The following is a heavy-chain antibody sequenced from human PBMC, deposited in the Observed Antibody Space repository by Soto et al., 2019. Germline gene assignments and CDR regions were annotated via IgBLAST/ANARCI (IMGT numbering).Heavy chain of an antibody. CDR3: AAGGGDYFHNYYGMDV. D-gene: IGHD4-17*01. CDR2: ISIDGSNK. V-gene: IGHV3-30-3*01. Sequence: VGSLRLSCAASGFTFSSYAMHWVRQAPGKGLEWVAVISIDGSNKYYADSVKGRFTISRDNSKNTLYLQMNSLRAEDTAMYYCAAGGGDYFHNYYGMDVWGQGTTVTVSS. CDR1: GFTFSSYA. J-gene: IGHJ6*02.